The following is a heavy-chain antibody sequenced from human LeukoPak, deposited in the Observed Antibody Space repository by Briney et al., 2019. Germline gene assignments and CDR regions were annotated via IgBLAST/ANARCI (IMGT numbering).Heavy chain of an antibody. V-gene: IGHV3-48*03. Sequence: GGSLRLSCAASGFTFTNYEMIWVRQAPGKGLEWISYISNTGSKIFYADSVRGRFTISRDNAKNSLFLQMNSLRAEDTAVYYCARIYVSGSSWDYWGQGSLVTVSS. CDR2: ISNTGSKI. D-gene: IGHD3-10*01. J-gene: IGHJ4*02. CDR1: GFTFTNYE. CDR3: ARIYVSGSSWDY.